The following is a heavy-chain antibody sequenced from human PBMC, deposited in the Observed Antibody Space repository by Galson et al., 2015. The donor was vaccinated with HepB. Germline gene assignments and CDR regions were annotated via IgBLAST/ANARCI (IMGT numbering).Heavy chain of an antibody. CDR2: INPSGGST. D-gene: IGHD6-6*01. CDR3: ARVVSGYSSSSDYYYYYYMDV. V-gene: IGHV1-46*03. J-gene: IGHJ6*03. CDR1: GYTFTSYY. Sequence: SVKVSCKASGYTFTSYYMHWVRQAPGQGLEWMGIINPSGGSTSYAQKFQGRVTMTRDTSTSTVYMELSSLRSEDTAVYYCARVVSGYSSSSDYYYYYYMDVWGKGTTVTVSS.